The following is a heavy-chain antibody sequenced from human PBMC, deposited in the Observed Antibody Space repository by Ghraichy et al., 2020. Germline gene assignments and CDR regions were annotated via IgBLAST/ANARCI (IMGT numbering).Heavy chain of an antibody. CDR3: ARNGWLQPTS. V-gene: IGHV4-30-2*01. Sequence: SETLSLTCAVSGGSISSGGYSWSWIRQPPGKGLEWIGYIYHSGSTYYNPSLKSRVTISVDRSKNQFSLKLSSVTAADTAVYYCARNGWLQPTSWGQGTLVTVSS. J-gene: IGHJ4*02. CDR2: IYHSGST. CDR1: GGSISSGGYS. D-gene: IGHD5-24*01.